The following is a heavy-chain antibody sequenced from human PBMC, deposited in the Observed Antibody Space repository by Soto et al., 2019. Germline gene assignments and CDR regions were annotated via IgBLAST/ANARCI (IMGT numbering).Heavy chain of an antibody. J-gene: IGHJ4*02. Sequence: QVQLQESGPGLVKPSQTLSLTCTVSGGSISSGGYYWSWIRQHPGKGLEWIGYIYYSGSTYYNPSLKSRVTMSVDTSKNQFSLKLSSVSAADTAVYYCAREHCSGGSCYPYYFDYWGQGTLVTVSS. D-gene: IGHD2-15*01. CDR1: GGSISSGGYY. CDR3: AREHCSGGSCYPYYFDY. V-gene: IGHV4-31*03. CDR2: IYYSGST.